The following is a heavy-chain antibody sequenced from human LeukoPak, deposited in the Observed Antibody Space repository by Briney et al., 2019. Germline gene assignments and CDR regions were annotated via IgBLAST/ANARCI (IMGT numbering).Heavy chain of an antibody. Sequence: GGSLRLSCAASGFTFSNYAMHWVRQAPGTGLEWVAIVSFDGSTEYYAVSVEGRFTISRDNSKNTLYPQMNSLRPEDTAVYYCATEIAVGLRYFDYWGQGTLVTVSS. CDR1: GFTFSNYA. V-gene: IGHV3-30-3*01. D-gene: IGHD6-19*01. CDR3: ATEIAVGLRYFDY. CDR2: VSFDGSTE. J-gene: IGHJ4*02.